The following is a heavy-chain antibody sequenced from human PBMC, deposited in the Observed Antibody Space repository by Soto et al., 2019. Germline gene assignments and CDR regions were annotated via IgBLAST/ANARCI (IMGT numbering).Heavy chain of an antibody. J-gene: IGHJ4*02. V-gene: IGHV3-23*01. D-gene: IGHD5-12*01. CDR2: VSGSGDNT. CDR1: GFSFDDYA. CDR3: AKRYYSGYDLAYFDY. Sequence: GGSPRLSCAASGFSFDDYAMTWVRQAAGKGLEWVSAVSGSGDNTYYADSVKGRFTVSRDNSKNTLYLQLNSLRAEDTAVYYCAKRYYSGYDLAYFDYWGQGTLVTVSS.